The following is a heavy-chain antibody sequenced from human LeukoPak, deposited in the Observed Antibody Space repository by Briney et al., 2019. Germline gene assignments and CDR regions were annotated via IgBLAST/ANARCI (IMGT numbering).Heavy chain of an antibody. CDR1: GYTFNGYF. CDR2: INPNSGST. Sequence: ASVKVSCKASGYTFNGYFMHWVRQAPGQGLEWMGLINPNSGSTNYAQKFQGSVTMTRDTSNSTVYVEQSRLISDDTAVYYCARGSYYHPEYWGQGTLVTVSS. J-gene: IGHJ4*02. V-gene: IGHV1-2*02. D-gene: IGHD1-26*01. CDR3: ARGSYYHPEY.